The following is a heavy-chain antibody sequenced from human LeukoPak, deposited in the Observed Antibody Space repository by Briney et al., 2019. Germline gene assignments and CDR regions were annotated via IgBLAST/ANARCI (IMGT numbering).Heavy chain of an antibody. V-gene: IGHV4-30-2*01. CDR1: GGSISSGGYS. CDR3: ARGSGSYVYYFDY. J-gene: IGHJ4*02. CDR2: IYHSGST. Sequence: SETLSLTCAVSGGSISSGGYSWSWIRQPPGKGLEWIGYIYHSGSTYYNPSLKRRVTISVDRSKNQFSLKLSSVTAADTAVYYCARGSGSYVYYFDYWGQGTLVTVSS. D-gene: IGHD1-26*01.